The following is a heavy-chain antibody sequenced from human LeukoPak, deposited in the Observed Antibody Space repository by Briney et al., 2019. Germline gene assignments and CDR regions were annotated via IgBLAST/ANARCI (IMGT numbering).Heavy chain of an antibody. Sequence: GGSLRLSCAASGFTFSSYWMSWVRQAPGKGLEWVANIKQDGSEKYCVDSVKGRFTISRDNAKNSLYLQMNSLRAEDTAVYYCARDEKLLWFGELLNWFDPWGQGTLVTVSS. CDR2: IKQDGSEK. D-gene: IGHD3-10*01. CDR3: ARDEKLLWFGELLNWFDP. J-gene: IGHJ5*02. CDR1: GFTFSSYW. V-gene: IGHV3-7*03.